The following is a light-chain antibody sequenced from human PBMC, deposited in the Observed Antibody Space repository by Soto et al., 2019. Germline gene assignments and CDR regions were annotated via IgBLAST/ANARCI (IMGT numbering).Light chain of an antibody. CDR1: SSDVGSYNL. Sequence: QSVLTQPASVSGSPGQSITISCTGTSSDVGSYNLVSWYQQHPGKAPKLMIYEGSKRPSGVSNRFSGSKSGNTASLTISGLQAEDEADYYGCSYAGSSTFVVFGGGTSSPS. V-gene: IGLV2-23*03. CDR2: EGS. CDR3: CSYAGSSTFVV. J-gene: IGLJ2*01.